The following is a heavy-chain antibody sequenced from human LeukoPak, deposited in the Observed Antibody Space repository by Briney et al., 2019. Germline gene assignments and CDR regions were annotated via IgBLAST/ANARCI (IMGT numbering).Heavy chain of an antibody. Sequence: GASVKVSCKASGYTFTSYGIRWVRQAPGQGLEWMGWISAYNGNTNYAQKLQGRVTMTTDTSTSTAYMELRSLRSDDTAVYYCAREPEGYCSSTSCYPGHWFDPWGQGTLVTVSS. V-gene: IGHV1-18*01. CDR2: ISAYNGNT. D-gene: IGHD2-2*01. J-gene: IGHJ5*02. CDR1: GYTFTSYG. CDR3: AREPEGYCSSTSCYPGHWFDP.